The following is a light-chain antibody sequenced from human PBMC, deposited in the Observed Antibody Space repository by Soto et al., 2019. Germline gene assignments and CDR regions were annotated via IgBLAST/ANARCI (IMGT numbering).Light chain of an antibody. J-gene: IGKJ5*01. CDR3: QQRSNWPIT. Sequence: IVLTQSPATLSSFPGDRVTLSCRASQSVSSYLAWYQQKPGQAPRLLIYDASNRATGIPARFSGSGSGTDFTLTISSLEPEDFAVYYCQQRSNWPITFGQGTRLEIK. CDR1: QSVSSY. V-gene: IGKV3-11*01. CDR2: DAS.